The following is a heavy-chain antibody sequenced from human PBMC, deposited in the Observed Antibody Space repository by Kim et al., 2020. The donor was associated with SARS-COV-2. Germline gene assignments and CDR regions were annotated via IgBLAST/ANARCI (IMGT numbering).Heavy chain of an antibody. CDR2: IYYSGST. J-gene: IGHJ4*02. CDR1: GGSISSSSYY. CDR3: VSSYDILTGKSRIRQGDY. D-gene: IGHD3-9*01. V-gene: IGHV4-39*01. Sequence: SETLSLTCTVSGGSISSSSYYWGWIRQPPGMGLVWIGSIYYSGSTYYNPSLKSRAIITVDTYKNQFPLKLSPVTAADTAVYYCVSSYDILTGKSRIRQGDYWGQGTLVTVSS.